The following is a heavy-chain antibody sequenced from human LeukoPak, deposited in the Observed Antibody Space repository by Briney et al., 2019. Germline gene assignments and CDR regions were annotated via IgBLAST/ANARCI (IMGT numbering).Heavy chain of an antibody. V-gene: IGHV3-23*01. J-gene: IGHJ4*02. CDR1: GFTFSNYG. CDR2: ISGSGGST. D-gene: IGHD6-13*01. Sequence: RSLRLSCAASGFTFSNYGMHWVRQTPGKGLEWVSAISGSGGSTYYADSVKGRFTISRDNSKNTLYLQMNSLRAEDTAVYYCAKSGNSSPRLGVDYWGQGTLVTVSS. CDR3: AKSGNSSPRLGVDY.